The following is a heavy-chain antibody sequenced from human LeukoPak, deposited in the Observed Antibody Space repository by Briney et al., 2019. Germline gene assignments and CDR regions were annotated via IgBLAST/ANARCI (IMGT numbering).Heavy chain of an antibody. D-gene: IGHD2-15*01. CDR2: ISDGGRA. CDR1: GFTFSSFA. V-gene: IGHV3-23*01. CDR3: AKEYFRGRYLLASDY. J-gene: IGHJ4*02. Sequence: GRSLRLSCAASGFTFSSFAMSWVRQAPGKGLEWLSSISDGGRAFYADSVKGRFTISRDNSKNTLYLQMNSLRAEDTAVYYCAKEYFRGRYLLASDYWGQGTLVTVSS.